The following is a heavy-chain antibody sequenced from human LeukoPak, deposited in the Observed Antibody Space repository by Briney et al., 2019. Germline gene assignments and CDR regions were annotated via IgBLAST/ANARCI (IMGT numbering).Heavy chain of an antibody. V-gene: IGHV4-34*01. CDR1: GASFSGYY. CDR3: ARMSRLYSSSSQIDY. Sequence: PSETLSLTCAVYGASFSGYYWSWIRQPPGKGLEWIGEINHSGSTNYNPSLKSRVTISVDTSKNQFSLKLSSVTAADTAVYYCARMSRLYSSSSQIDYWGQGTLVTVSS. CDR2: INHSGST. J-gene: IGHJ4*02. D-gene: IGHD6-6*01.